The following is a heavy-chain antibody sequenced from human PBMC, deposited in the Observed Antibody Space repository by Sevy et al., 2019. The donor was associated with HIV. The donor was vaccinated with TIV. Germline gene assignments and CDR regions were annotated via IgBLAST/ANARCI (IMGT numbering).Heavy chain of an antibody. CDR1: GFTFSSYA. J-gene: IGHJ5*02. V-gene: IGHV3-30*04. CDR2: ISYDGSNK. Sequence: GGSLRLSCAASGFTFSSYAMHWVRQAPGKGLEWVAVISYDGSNKYYADSVKGRFTISRGNSKNTLYLQMNSLRAEDTAVYYCAREGITGTLDWFDPWGQGTLVTVSS. CDR3: AREGITGTLDWFDP. D-gene: IGHD1-20*01.